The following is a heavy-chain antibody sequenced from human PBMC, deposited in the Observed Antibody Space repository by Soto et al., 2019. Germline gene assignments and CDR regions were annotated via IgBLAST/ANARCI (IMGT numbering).Heavy chain of an antibody. CDR3: ARTRGYCINGVCYRY. D-gene: IGHD2-8*01. Sequence: SLTCAVYGGSFSGYYWSWIRQPPGKGLEWIGEINHSGSTNYNPSLKSRVIISVDTSKNQFSLKVSSVTAADTAVYYCARTRGYCINGVCYRYWGQGTQVTVSS. CDR2: INHSGST. V-gene: IGHV4-34*01. CDR1: GGSFSGYY. J-gene: IGHJ4*02.